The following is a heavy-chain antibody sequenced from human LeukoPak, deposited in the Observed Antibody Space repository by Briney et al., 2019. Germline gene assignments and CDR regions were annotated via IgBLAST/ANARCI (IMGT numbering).Heavy chain of an antibody. CDR3: ARRYNWNYAGFDY. Sequence: GASVKVSCKASGGTFSSYAISWVRQAPGQGLEWMGGIIPIFGTANYAQKFQGRVTITADESTSTAYMELSSLRSEDTAVYYCARRYNWNYAGFDYWGQGTLVTVSS. CDR1: GGTFSSYA. J-gene: IGHJ4*02. CDR2: IIPIFGTA. D-gene: IGHD1-7*01. V-gene: IGHV1-69*01.